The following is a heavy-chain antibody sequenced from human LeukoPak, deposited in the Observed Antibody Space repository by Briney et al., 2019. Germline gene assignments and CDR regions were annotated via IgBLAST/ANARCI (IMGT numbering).Heavy chain of an antibody. CDR1: GGSISSYY. CDR2: IYYSGST. V-gene: IGHV4-59*08. CDR3: ARLQTVAGNNWFDP. D-gene: IGHD6-19*01. Sequence: SETLSLTCTVSGGSISSYYWSWIRQPPGKGLEWIGYIYYSGSTYYNPSLKSRVTISVDTSNNQFSLRLSSVTAADTAVYFCARLQTVAGNNWFDPWGQGTLVTVSS. J-gene: IGHJ5*02.